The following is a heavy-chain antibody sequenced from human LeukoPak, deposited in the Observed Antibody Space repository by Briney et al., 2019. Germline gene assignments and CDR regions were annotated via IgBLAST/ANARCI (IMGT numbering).Heavy chain of an antibody. CDR1: GGSIGSYY. Sequence: SETLSLTCTVSGGSIGSYYWSWIRQPPGKGLEWIGYIYTSGSTNYNPSLKSRVTISVDTSKNQFSLKLSSVTAADTAVYYCARPAVAGKGWFDPWGQGTLVTVSS. CDR3: ARPAVAGKGWFDP. CDR2: IYTSGST. V-gene: IGHV4-4*09. D-gene: IGHD6-19*01. J-gene: IGHJ5*02.